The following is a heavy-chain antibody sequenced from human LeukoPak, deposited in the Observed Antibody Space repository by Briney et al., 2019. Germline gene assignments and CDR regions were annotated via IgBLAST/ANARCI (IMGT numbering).Heavy chain of an antibody. CDR1: GGSISSSSYY. J-gene: IGHJ6*03. Sequence: SETLSLTCTVSGGSISSSSYYWSWIRQPPGKGLEWIGYIYYSGSTNYNPSLKSRVTISVDTSKNQFSLKLSSVTAADTAVYYCARAGVLDCSSTSCYKYYYYYYMDVWGKGTTVTISS. CDR3: ARAGVLDCSSTSCYKYYYYYYMDV. CDR2: IYYSGST. V-gene: IGHV4-61*01. D-gene: IGHD2-2*02.